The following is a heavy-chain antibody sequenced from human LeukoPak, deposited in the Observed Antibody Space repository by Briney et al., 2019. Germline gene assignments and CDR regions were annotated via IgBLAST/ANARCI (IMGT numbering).Heavy chain of an antibody. CDR2: ISGSGGST. CDR3: ARAPPTYYYDSSGYYSDDAFDI. V-gene: IGHV3-23*01. J-gene: IGHJ3*02. D-gene: IGHD3-22*01. CDR1: GFTFSSYA. Sequence: GGSLRLSCAASGFTFSSYAMSWVRQAPGKGLEWVSAISGSGGSTYYADPVKGRFTISRDNAKNSLYLQMNSLRAEDTAVYYCARAPPTYYYDSSGYYSDDAFDIWGQGTMVTVSS.